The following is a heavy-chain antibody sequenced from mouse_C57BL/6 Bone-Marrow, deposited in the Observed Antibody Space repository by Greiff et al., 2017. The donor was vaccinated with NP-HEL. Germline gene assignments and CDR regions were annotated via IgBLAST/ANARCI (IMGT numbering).Heavy chain of an antibody. Sequence: VQLQQSGAELVRPGSSVKLSCKASGYTFTSYWMHWVKQRPIQGLEWIGNIDPSDSETHYNQKFKDKATLTVDKSSSTAYMQLSSLTSEDSAVYYCARRSYGSSPYYFDYWGQGTTLTVSS. J-gene: IGHJ2*01. CDR2: IDPSDSET. CDR3: ARRSYGSSPYYFDY. V-gene: IGHV1-52*01. D-gene: IGHD1-1*01. CDR1: GYTFTSYW.